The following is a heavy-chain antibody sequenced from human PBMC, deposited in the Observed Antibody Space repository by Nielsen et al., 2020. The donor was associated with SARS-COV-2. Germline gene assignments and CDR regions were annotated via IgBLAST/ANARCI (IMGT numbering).Heavy chain of an antibody. CDR1: GYTFTGYY. CDR3: ARDPKSGGMTTVPLPN. V-gene: IGHV1-2*06. D-gene: IGHD4-17*01. CDR2: INPNSGGT. Sequence: VSVTVSCKASGYTFTGYYMHWVRPAPGQGLEWMGRINPNSGGTNYAQKFQGRVTMTRDTSISTAYMELSRLRSDDTAVYYCARDPKSGGMTTVPLPNWGQGTLVTVSS. J-gene: IGHJ4*02.